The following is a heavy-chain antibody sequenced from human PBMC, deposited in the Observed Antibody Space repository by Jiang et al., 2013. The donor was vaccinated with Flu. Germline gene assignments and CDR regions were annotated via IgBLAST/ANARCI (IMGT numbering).Heavy chain of an antibody. CDR1: GGSVSSGIYY. D-gene: IGHD5-18*01. V-gene: IGHV4-61*01. J-gene: IGHJ4*02. CDR2: IYYSGST. Sequence: LLKPSETLSLTCTVSGGSVSSGIYYWSWIRQPPGKGLEFIGYIYYSGSTNYNPSLKSRVTISLDTSKNQFSLKLNSVTAADTAVYYCASLNTASSEYWGQGNPGHRLL. CDR3: ASLNTASSEY.